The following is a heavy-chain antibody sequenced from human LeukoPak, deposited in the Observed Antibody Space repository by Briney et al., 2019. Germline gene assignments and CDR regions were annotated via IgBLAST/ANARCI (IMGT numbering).Heavy chain of an antibody. CDR2: INPSGGST. J-gene: IGHJ5*02. CDR1: GYTFTSYY. Sequence: ASVKVSCKASGYTFTSYYMHWVRQAPGQGLEWMGIINPSGGSTSYAQKFQGRVTITADESTSTAYMELSSLRSEDTAVYYCARDQPEDIVVVPAAQTTRGWFDPWGQGTLVTVSS. D-gene: IGHD2-2*01. CDR3: ARDQPEDIVVVPAAQTTRGWFDP. V-gene: IGHV1-46*01.